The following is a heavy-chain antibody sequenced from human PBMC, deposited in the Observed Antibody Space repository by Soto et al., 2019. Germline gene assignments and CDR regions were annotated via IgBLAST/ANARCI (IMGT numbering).Heavy chain of an antibody. CDR3: AREFTQPYYYYYYMDV. V-gene: IGHV3-48*01. Sequence: GGSLRLSCAASGFTFSSYSMNWVRQAPGKGLEWVSYISSSSSTIYYADSVKGRFTISRDNAKSSLYLQMNSLRAEDTAVYYCAREFTQPYYYYYYMDVWGKGTTVTVSS. D-gene: IGHD2-2*01. CDR1: GFTFSSYS. J-gene: IGHJ6*03. CDR2: ISSSSSTI.